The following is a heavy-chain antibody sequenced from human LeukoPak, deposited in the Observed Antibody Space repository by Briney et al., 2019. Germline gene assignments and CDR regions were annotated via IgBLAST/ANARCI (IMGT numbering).Heavy chain of an antibody. CDR1: GFTFSSYA. Sequence: PGGSLRLSCAASGFTFSSYAMSWVRQAPGKGLEWVSAISGSGGSTYYADSVKGRFTISRDNSKNTLYLQMNSLRAEDTAVYYCAKDPLIGSGWYFGFDYWGQGTLVTVSS. D-gene: IGHD6-19*01. CDR3: AKDPLIGSGWYFGFDY. CDR2: ISGSGGST. V-gene: IGHV3-23*01. J-gene: IGHJ4*02.